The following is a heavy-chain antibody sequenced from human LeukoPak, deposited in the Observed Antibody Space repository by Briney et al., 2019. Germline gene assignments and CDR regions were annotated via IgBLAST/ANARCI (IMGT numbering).Heavy chain of an antibody. D-gene: IGHD2-2*02. J-gene: IGHJ4*02. Sequence: ASVKVSCKASGYSFTNHDMHWVRQAPGQGLEWMGCINPDNGNTKYSQEFQGRVTITRDTSASTAYMELSSLRSEDMAVYYCTLYNYWGQGTLVIVSS. CDR3: TLYNY. CDR2: INPDNGNT. V-gene: IGHV1-3*03. CDR1: GYSFTNHD.